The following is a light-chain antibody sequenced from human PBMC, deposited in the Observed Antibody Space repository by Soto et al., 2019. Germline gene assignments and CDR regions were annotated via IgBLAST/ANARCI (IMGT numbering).Light chain of an antibody. J-gene: IGKJ4*01. CDR3: QQRSGWPPSLT. CDR2: DAS. CDR1: QSVSSY. V-gene: IGKV3-11*01. Sequence: EVVLTQSPATLSLCPGETATLSCRASQSVSSYLAWYQQKPGQAPRLLIYDASKTATGIPARFSGSGSGTDFTLTISSLEPEDFAVYYCQQRSGWPPSLTFGGGTKVEIK.